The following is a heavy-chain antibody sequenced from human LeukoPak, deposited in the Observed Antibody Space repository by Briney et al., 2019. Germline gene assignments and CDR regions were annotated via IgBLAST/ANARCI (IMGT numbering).Heavy chain of an antibody. CDR3: ARDLGPWRTNGGLAY. Sequence: SETLSLTCIVSGGSIGSGDYYWSWIRQPPGTGLEWIGYIYYSGSTYYNPSLGSRVIISVDTSKNQFSLKLSSVTAADTAVYYCARDLGPWRTNGGLAYWGQGTLVTVSS. CDR1: GGSIGSGDYY. J-gene: IGHJ4*02. CDR2: IYYSGST. V-gene: IGHV4-30-4*01. D-gene: IGHD1-1*01.